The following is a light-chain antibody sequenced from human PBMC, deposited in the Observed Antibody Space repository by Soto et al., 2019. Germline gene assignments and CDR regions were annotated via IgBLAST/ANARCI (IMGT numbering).Light chain of an antibody. Sequence: EIVMTQSPATLSVSPGERATLPCRASQSLRSNLAWYQQKPGQAPRLLIYGASTRATGIPARFSGSGSGTEFTLTISSLQSEDFAVYDCQQYHDWSPITLGHGPRLEIK. CDR1: QSLRSN. V-gene: IGKV3-15*01. J-gene: IGKJ5*01. CDR2: GAS. CDR3: QQYHDWSPIT.